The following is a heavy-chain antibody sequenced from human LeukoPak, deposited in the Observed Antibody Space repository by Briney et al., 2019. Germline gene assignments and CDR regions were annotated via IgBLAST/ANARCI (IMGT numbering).Heavy chain of an antibody. CDR2: IYTSGST. D-gene: IGHD6-19*01. CDR3: ARVGSSGWVDWYFDL. Sequence: SQTLSLTCTVSGGSISSGSYYWSWIRQPAGKGLEWIGRIYTSGSTNYNPSLKSRVTISVDTSKNQFSLKLSSVTAADTAVYYCARVGSSGWVDWYFDLWGRGTLVTVSS. V-gene: IGHV4-61*02. CDR1: GGSISSGSYY. J-gene: IGHJ2*01.